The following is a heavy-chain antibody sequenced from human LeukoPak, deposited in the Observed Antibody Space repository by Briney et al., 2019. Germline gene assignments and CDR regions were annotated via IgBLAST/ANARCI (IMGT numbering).Heavy chain of an antibody. CDR2: IYYSGST. D-gene: IGHD1/OR15-1a*01. Sequence: MTSETLSLTCAVYGGSFSSYYWGWIRQPPGKGLEWIGSIYYSGSTYYNPSLKSRVTISVDTSKNQFSLKLSSVTAADTAVYYCARDTYNWNTGAFDIWGQGTMVTVSS. CDR3: ARDTYNWNTGAFDI. CDR1: GGSFSSYY. V-gene: IGHV4-39*07. J-gene: IGHJ3*02.